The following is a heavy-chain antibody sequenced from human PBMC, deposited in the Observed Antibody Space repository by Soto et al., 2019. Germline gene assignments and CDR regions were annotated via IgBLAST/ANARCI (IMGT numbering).Heavy chain of an antibody. J-gene: IGHJ4*02. Sequence: PGGSLRLSCAASGFTFSDYYMSWIRQAPGKGLEWVSYISSSGSTIYYADSVKGRFTISRDNAKNSLYLQMNSLRAEDTAVYYCARSYYYDSSGNNFDYWGQGTLVTVSS. CDR2: ISSSGSTI. CDR3: ARSYYYDSSGNNFDY. CDR1: GFTFSDYY. V-gene: IGHV3-11*01. D-gene: IGHD3-22*01.